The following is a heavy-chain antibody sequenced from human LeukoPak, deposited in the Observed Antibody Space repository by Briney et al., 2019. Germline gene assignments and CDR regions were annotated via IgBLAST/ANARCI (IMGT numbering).Heavy chain of an antibody. D-gene: IGHD3-22*01. Sequence: GESLQISCKGSGYSFTTHWIGWVRQLPGKGLEWKGIIFPGDSDTRYSPSFQGQVTISADKSISIAYLQWSSLKASDTAMYYCARRYYYDSSGYSHFDYWGQGTLVTVSS. CDR1: GYSFTTHW. V-gene: IGHV5-51*01. CDR3: ARRYYYDSSGYSHFDY. J-gene: IGHJ4*02. CDR2: IFPGDSDT.